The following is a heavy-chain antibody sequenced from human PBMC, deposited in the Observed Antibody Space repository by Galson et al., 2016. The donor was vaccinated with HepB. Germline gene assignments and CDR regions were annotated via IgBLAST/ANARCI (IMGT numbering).Heavy chain of an antibody. CDR2: IWADGGNK. V-gene: IGHV3-33*01. Sequence: SLRLSCAASGFTFSNHGMHWVRQAPGKGLECVAVIWADGGNKYYVDSVKGRFTISRDNSKNTVYLQMNSLSADDTAVYYCARDMYTGSYIIDYWGQGTLVTVSS. CDR1: GFTFSNHG. CDR3: ARDMYTGSYIIDY. D-gene: IGHD1-26*01. J-gene: IGHJ4*02.